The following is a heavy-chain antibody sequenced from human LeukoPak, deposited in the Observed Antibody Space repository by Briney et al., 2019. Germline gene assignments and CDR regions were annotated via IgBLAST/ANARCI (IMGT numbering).Heavy chain of an antibody. V-gene: IGHV4-59*08. J-gene: IGHJ4*02. Sequence: SETLSLTCSVSGDSVTSYYWSWIRQPPGKGLEWIGYVSYDGTTNYTPSLRSRVIMAVNTANNNISLRLTSVTAADTAVYYCARLDCHGDGRYNHWGQGTLVTVSS. D-gene: IGHD3/OR15-3a*01. CDR1: GDSVTSYY. CDR3: ARLDCHGDGRYNH. CDR2: VSYDGTT.